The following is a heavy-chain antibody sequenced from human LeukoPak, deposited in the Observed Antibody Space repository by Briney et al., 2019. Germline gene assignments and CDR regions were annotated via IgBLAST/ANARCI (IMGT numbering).Heavy chain of an antibody. Sequence: GGSLRLSCAASGFTFSSYAMSWVRQAPGKGLEWVSAISGSGGSTYYADSVKGRFTISRDNSKNTLYLQMNSLRAEDTAVYYCAKGAVYYYGSGSYYYYYGMDVWGQGTMVTVSS. V-gene: IGHV3-23*01. CDR1: GFTFSSYA. J-gene: IGHJ6*02. D-gene: IGHD3-10*01. CDR2: ISGSGGST. CDR3: AKGAVYYYGSGSYYYYYGMDV.